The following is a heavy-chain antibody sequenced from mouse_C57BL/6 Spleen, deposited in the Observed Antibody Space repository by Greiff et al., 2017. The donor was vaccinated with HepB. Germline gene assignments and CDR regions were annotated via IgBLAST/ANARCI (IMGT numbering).Heavy chain of an antibody. CDR2: FYPGSGSI. CDR1: GYTFTEYT. Sequence: VQLQQSGAELVKPGASVKLSCKASGYTFTEYTIHWVKQSSGQSLEWIGWFYPGSGSIKYNEKFKDKATLTADKSSSTVYMELISLTSEDSAVYFCARHDEPGDSSGYYFDYWGQGTALTVSS. CDR3: ARHDEPGDSSGYYFDY. D-gene: IGHD3-2*02. J-gene: IGHJ2*01. V-gene: IGHV1-62-2*01.